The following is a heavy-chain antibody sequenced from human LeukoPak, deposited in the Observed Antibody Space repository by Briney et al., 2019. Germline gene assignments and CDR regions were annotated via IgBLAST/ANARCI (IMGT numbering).Heavy chain of an antibody. J-gene: IGHJ6*03. CDR1: GGTFSSYA. CDR3: ARGGGGIAAAGTYYYYYMDV. V-gene: IGHV1-69*05. D-gene: IGHD6-13*01. Sequence: SVKVSCKASGGTFSSYAISWVRQAPGQGLEWMGGIIPIFGTANYAQKFQGRVTITTDESTSTAYMELSSLRSEDTAVYYCARGGGGIAAAGTYYYYYMDVWGKGTTVTVSS. CDR2: IIPIFGTA.